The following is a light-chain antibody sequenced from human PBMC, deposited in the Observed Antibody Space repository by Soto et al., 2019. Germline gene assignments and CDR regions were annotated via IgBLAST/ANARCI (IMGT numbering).Light chain of an antibody. CDR1: SSDVGGYNY. V-gene: IGLV2-14*01. Sequence: QSVLTQPASVSGSPGQSITISCTGTSSDVGGYNYVSWYQQHPGKAPKLMIYEVSNRPSGVSNRFSGSKSGNTASLTVSGIQAADEADYFCKSYAGSNTYVFGSGTKGTVL. J-gene: IGLJ1*01. CDR2: EVS. CDR3: KSYAGSNTYV.